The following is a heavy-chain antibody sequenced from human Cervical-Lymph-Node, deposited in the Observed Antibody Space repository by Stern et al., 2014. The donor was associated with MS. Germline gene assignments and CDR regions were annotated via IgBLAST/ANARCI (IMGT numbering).Heavy chain of an antibody. CDR2: ISYDGSNK. CDR1: GFTFSDYG. CDR3: AKVVRIYGDYKDYFEY. J-gene: IGHJ4*02. Sequence: VQLVESGGGVVQPGRSLRLSCAASGFTFSDYGMHWVRQAPGKGLEWVAVISYDGSNKYFADSVKGRFTISRDNSKNTLYLQMNSLRAEDTAVYYCAKVVRIYGDYKDYFEYWGQGTLVTVSS. D-gene: IGHD4-17*01. V-gene: IGHV3-30*18.